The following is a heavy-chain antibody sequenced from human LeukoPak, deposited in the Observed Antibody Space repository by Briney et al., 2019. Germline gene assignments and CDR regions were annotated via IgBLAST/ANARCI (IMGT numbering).Heavy chain of an antibody. Sequence: GGSLRLSCAASGFTVSSNYMSWVRQAPGKGLEWVSIIYSGGSTDYADSVKGRFTISRDDSKNTLYLQMNSLRAEDTAVYYCAKGMVITPSGQGTLVTVSS. CDR2: IYSGGST. J-gene: IGHJ5*02. D-gene: IGHD3-22*01. V-gene: IGHV3-53*01. CDR3: AKGMVITP. CDR1: GFTVSSNY.